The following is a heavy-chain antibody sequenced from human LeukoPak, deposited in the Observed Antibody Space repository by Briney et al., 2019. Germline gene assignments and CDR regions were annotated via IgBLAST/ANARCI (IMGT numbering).Heavy chain of an antibody. Sequence: ASVKVSRKASGYTFTSYYMHWVRQAPGQGLEWMGLINPTGGSTGYAQKFQGRVTMTRDMSTSTDYMELSSLRSEDTAIYYCARDNLVGDNAWWFDPWGQGTLVTVSS. D-gene: IGHD1-26*01. V-gene: IGHV1-46*01. CDR2: INPTGGST. CDR3: ARDNLVGDNAWWFDP. CDR1: GYTFTSYY. J-gene: IGHJ5*02.